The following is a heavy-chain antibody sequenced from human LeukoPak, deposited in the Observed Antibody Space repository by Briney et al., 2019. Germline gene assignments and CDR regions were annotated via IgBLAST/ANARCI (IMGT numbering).Heavy chain of an antibody. D-gene: IGHD4-17*01. J-gene: IGHJ4*02. CDR3: ANSRGVTTNFDY. Sequence: GGSLRLSCAASGFTFSSYAMSWVRQAPGQGLEWVSTISNSASSTYYADSVKGRFTISRDNSKNTLYLQMNSLRAEDTAVYYCANSRGVTTNFDYWGQGTLVTVSS. CDR1: GFTFSSYA. V-gene: IGHV3-23*01. CDR2: ISNSASST.